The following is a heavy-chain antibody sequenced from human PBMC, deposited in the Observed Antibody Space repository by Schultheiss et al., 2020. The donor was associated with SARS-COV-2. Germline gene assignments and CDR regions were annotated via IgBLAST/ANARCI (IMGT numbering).Heavy chain of an antibody. CDR2: MNPNSGNT. Sequence: ASVKVSCKASGYTFTSYDINWVRQATGQGLEWMGWMNPNSGNTGYAQKFQGRVTMTRNTSISTAYMELSSLRSEDMAVYYCARRDYDFWSGYYTYYYYYGMDVWGQGTTVTVSS. J-gene: IGHJ6*02. CDR3: ARRDYDFWSGYYTYYYYYGMDV. V-gene: IGHV1-8*01. D-gene: IGHD3-3*01. CDR1: GYTFTSYD.